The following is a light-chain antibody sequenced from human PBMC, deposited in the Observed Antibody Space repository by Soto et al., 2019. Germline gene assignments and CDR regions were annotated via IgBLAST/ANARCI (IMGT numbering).Light chain of an antibody. CDR1: SSNIGSNY. V-gene: IGLV1-51*01. J-gene: IGLJ2*01. CDR3: GTWDNSLSAV. Sequence: QPVLTQPPSVSAAPGQKVTISCSGSSSNIGSNYVSWYQQLPGAAPKLLIYDNGKRPSGIPDRFSGSQSGTSATLGITGLQTGDEADYYCGTWDNSLSAVFGGGTKLTVL. CDR2: DNG.